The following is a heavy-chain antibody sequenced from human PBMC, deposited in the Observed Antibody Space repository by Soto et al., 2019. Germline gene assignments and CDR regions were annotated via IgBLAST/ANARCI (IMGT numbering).Heavy chain of an antibody. V-gene: IGHV4-61*01. D-gene: IGHD5-18*01. CDR1: GGSVSSGSYY. J-gene: IGHJ4*02. Sequence: PSETLSLTCTVSGGSVSSGSYYWSWIRQPPGKGLEWIGYIYYSGSTNYNPSLKSRVTISVDTSKNQFSLKLSSVTAADTAVYYCARAVYSYGYFDYWGQGTLVTVSS. CDR2: IYYSGST. CDR3: ARAVYSYGYFDY.